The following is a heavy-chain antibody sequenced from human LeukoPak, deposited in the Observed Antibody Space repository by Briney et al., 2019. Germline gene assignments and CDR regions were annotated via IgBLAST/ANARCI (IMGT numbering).Heavy chain of an antibody. V-gene: IGHV5-51*01. CDR3: ALRSGYDYDI. J-gene: IGHJ4*02. CDR2: ICPGDSDT. Sequence: GESLKISCKGSGYTFTNYCIGWVRQTPGKGLEWMGIICPGDSDTRYSPSFQGQVTISADKSISTSYLQWSSLKASDTAMYYCALRSGYDYDIWGQGTLVTVSS. D-gene: IGHD5-12*01. CDR1: GYTFTNYC.